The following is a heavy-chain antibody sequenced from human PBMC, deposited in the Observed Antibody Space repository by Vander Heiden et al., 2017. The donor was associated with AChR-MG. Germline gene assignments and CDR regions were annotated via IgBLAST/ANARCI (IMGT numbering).Heavy chain of an antibody. V-gene: IGHV3-21*01. J-gene: IGHJ3*01. CDR2: ISSGSVSI. Sequence: VQVVESGGGLVKPGGSLRLSCAASGITLSTYSMTWVRQAPGKGLEWVSSISSGSVSIYYADSVKGRFTISRDNDKNSLYLQMNSLRAEDTAVYYCAPTYHGSGSIDAFDVWGQGTMVTVSS. CDR3: APTYHGSGSIDAFDV. D-gene: IGHD3-10*01. CDR1: GITLSTYS.